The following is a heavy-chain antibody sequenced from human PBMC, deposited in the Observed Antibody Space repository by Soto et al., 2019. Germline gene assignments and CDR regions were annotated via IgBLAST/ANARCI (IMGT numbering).Heavy chain of an antibody. V-gene: IGHV1-69*13. J-gene: IGHJ6*02. CDR1: GGTFSSYA. D-gene: IGHD3-3*01. CDR3: ARGSIFGVVIHYYYYGMDV. Sequence: GASVKVSCKASGGTFSSYAISWVRQAPGQGLEWMGGIIPIFGTANYAQKFQGRVTITADESTSTAYMELSSLRSEDTAVYYCARGSIFGVVIHYYYYGMDVWGQGNTVTVSS. CDR2: IIPIFGTA.